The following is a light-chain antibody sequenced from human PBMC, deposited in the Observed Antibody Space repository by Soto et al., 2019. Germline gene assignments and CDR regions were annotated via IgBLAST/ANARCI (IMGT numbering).Light chain of an antibody. V-gene: IGKV3-20*01. CDR2: AAS. CDR3: QQYGSAPWT. CDR1: LSVASNY. J-gene: IGKJ1*01. Sequence: EIVLTQSPGTLPLSPGERATLSCRASLSVASNYVAWYQQKPGRAPRLLIYAASGRATGIPDRFSGSGSGTDFTLTISRLEPEDFAVYYCQQYGSAPWTFGQGTKVEIK.